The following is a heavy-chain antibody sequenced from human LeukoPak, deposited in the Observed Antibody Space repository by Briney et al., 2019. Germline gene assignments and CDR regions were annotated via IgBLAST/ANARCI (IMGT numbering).Heavy chain of an antibody. CDR3: ARYGSGTYRQFDY. CDR1: GGSISTYY. D-gene: IGHD3-10*01. Sequence: SETLSLTCTVSGGSISTYYWSWIRQPPGKGLEWIGYIYYTGSTNYNPSLKSRVTISVDTSRNHFSLKLSSVTAADTAVYYCARYGSGTYRQFDYWGQGTLVTVS. CDR2: IYYTGST. J-gene: IGHJ4*02. V-gene: IGHV4-59*01.